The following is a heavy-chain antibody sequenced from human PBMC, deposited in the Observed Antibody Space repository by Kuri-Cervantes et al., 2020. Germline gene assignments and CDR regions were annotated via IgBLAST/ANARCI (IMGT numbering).Heavy chain of an antibody. CDR3: ASGYYDILTGYSDY. CDR1: GGSVSSAPYY. Sequence: SETLSLTCTVSGGSVSSAPYYWTWIRQAPGKRLEWIGYIYNTGSTEYNPSLKTRVAISMITSENQFSLKLTSVTDADTAVYYCASGYYDILTGYSDYWGQGTLVTVSS. D-gene: IGHD3-9*01. V-gene: IGHV4-61*01. CDR2: IYNTGST. J-gene: IGHJ4*02.